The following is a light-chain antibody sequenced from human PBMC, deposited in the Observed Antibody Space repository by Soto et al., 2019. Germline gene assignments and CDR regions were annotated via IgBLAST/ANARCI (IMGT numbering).Light chain of an antibody. CDR2: GAS. J-gene: IGKJ2*01. CDR1: QSVSSNY. V-gene: IGKV3-20*01. Sequence: ENVLTQSPGTLSLSPGERATLSCRASQSVSSNYLTWYQQKPGQAPRLLISGASSRATDIPDRFSGSGSGTDFTLTISRLEPEDFAVYYCQQYDSSPVTFGQGTKLEIK. CDR3: QQYDSSPVT.